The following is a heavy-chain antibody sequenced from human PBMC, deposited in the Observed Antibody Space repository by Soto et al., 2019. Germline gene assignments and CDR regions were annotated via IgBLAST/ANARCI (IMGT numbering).Heavy chain of an antibody. D-gene: IGHD4-17*01. V-gene: IGHV3-33*01. CDR2: IWYDGSNK. CDR1: GSTFSSYG. CDR3: AREHGGPAYYYYYMDV. J-gene: IGHJ6*03. Sequence: PGGSLRLSCAASGSTFSSYGMHWVRQAPGKGLEWVAVIWYDGSNKYYADSVKGRFTISRDNSKNTLYLQMNSLRAEDTAVYYCAREHGGPAYYYYYMDVWGKGTTVTVSS.